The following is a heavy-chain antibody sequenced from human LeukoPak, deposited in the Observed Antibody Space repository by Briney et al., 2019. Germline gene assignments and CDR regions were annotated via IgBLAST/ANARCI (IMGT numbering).Heavy chain of an antibody. D-gene: IGHD3-10*01. Sequence: PGGSLRLSCAASGFTFSNYGMSWVRQAPGKGLEWVSAISGSGVTTYYADSVKGRFTISRDNAKNSLYLQMNSLRAEDTAVYYCARESITLVRGDSGFDYWGQGTLVTVSS. V-gene: IGHV3-23*01. CDR2: ISGSGVTT. J-gene: IGHJ4*02. CDR3: ARESITLVRGDSGFDY. CDR1: GFTFSNYG.